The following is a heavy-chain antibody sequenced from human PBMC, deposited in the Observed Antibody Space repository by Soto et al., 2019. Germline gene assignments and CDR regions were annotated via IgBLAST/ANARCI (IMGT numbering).Heavy chain of an antibody. J-gene: IGHJ4*02. D-gene: IGHD6-13*01. CDR1: GFTFDSHT. CDR2: ISFDGSLK. CDR3: ARTYSSSWNYLDY. V-gene: IGHV3-30*04. Sequence: QVQLVESGGGVVQPGRSLRLSCTASGFTFDSHTMHWVRQSPGKGLEWVALISFDGSLKHDSDSVKGRFSISRDNSKNTVFLEMNSLRPEDTAVYYCARTYSSSWNYLDYWGQGVQVIVSS.